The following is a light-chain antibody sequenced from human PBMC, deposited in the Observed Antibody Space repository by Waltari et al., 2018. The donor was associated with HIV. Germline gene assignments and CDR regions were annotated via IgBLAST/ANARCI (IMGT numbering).Light chain of an antibody. Sequence: QSALTQPASVSGSPGQSITISCTATSSDVGGYNSVAWYQQHPGKAPKLIIYDVSNRPSGVPYRFSGSKSGNTASLTISGLQAEDEADDYCKSKTSSSTPCVFGTGTKVTVL. CDR3: KSKTSSSTPCV. V-gene: IGLV2-14*03. CDR1: SSDVGGYNS. CDR2: DVS. J-gene: IGLJ1*01.